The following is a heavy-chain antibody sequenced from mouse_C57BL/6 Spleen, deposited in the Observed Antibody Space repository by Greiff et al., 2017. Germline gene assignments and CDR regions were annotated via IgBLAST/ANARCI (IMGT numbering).Heavy chain of an antibody. Sequence: EVKLVESGGGLVKPGGSLKLSCEASGFTFSSYTMYWVRQTPEKRLEWVATISGGGGNTYYTDSVKGRFTISRDNAKNTLYLQMSSLRSEDTALYYCAAIYDGYYGYFDYWGQGTTLTVSS. CDR1: GFTFSSYT. CDR3: AAIYDGYYGYFDY. J-gene: IGHJ2*01. D-gene: IGHD2-3*01. V-gene: IGHV5-9*01. CDR2: ISGGGGNT.